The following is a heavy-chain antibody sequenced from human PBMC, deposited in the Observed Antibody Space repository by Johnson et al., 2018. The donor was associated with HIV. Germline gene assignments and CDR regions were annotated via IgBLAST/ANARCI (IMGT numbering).Heavy chain of an antibody. D-gene: IGHD5-24*01. J-gene: IGHJ3*02. CDR1: GFTFSSYW. V-gene: IGHV3-7*05. CDR3: ARKKGRWLQEGAFDI. Sequence: VQLVESGGGLVQPGGSLRLSCAASGFTFSSYWMSWVRQAPGKGLEWVANIKQDGSEKYYVDSVQGRFTISRDNAKNSLYLQMNGLRAEDTAVYYRARKKGRWLQEGAFDIWGQGTMVTVSS. CDR2: IKQDGSEK.